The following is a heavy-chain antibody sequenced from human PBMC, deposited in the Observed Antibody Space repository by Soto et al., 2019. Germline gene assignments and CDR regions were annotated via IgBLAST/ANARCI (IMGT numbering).Heavy chain of an antibody. V-gene: IGHV4-4*02. CDR3: ATLPPRIVVVKTELPT. D-gene: IGHD2-15*01. J-gene: IGHJ4*02. CDR2: IYHTGST. CDR1: GTSISSTFW. Sequence: SETLSLTCTVSGTSISSTFWWTWVRQPPGKGLEWIGEIYHTGSTKYNPSLKSRVTISVDKANNHFSLELRTVTVADTAVYYCATLPPRIVVVKTELPTWGQGTLVTVSS.